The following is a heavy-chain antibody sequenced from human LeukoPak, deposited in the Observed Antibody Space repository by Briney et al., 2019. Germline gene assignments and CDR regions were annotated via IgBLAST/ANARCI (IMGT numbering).Heavy chain of an antibody. J-gene: IGHJ5*02. V-gene: IGHV3-11*04. Sequence: GGSLRLSCAASGFTFSDYYMSWIRQAPGKGLEWVSYISSSGSTIYYADSVKGRFIISRDNAENSASLQMSSLRDEDTAIYYCARLMGESTIYDLWGQGTLVTVSS. CDR1: GFTFSDYY. CDR3: ARLMGESTIYDL. CDR2: ISSSGSTI. D-gene: IGHD5/OR15-5a*01.